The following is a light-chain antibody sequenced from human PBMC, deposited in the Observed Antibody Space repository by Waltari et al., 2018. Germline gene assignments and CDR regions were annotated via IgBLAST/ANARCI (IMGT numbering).Light chain of an antibody. CDR3: AVWDDSLSGPG. CDR2: TNN. J-gene: IGLJ3*02. Sequence: QSVLTQPPSASGTPGQRVTIPCSGSTSNIGSNTVNWYQQLPGPAPKLLIYTNNQRPSGVPDRFSGSKSGTSASLAISGLQSEDEADYYCAVWDDSLSGPGFGGGTKVTVL. CDR1: TSNIGSNT. V-gene: IGLV1-44*01.